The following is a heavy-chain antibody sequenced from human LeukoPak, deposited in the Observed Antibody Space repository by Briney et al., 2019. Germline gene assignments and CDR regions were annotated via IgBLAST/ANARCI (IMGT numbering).Heavy chain of an antibody. CDR1: GGTFSSYA. Sequence: SVKVSCKASGGTFSSYAISWVRQAPGQGLEWMGRIIPIFGIANYAQKFQGRVTITADRSTSTAYMELSSLRSEDTAVYYCARDLADTAMVTASKGFDPWGQGTLVTVSS. J-gene: IGHJ5*02. V-gene: IGHV1-69*04. CDR2: IIPIFGIA. D-gene: IGHD5-18*01. CDR3: ARDLADTAMVTASKGFDP.